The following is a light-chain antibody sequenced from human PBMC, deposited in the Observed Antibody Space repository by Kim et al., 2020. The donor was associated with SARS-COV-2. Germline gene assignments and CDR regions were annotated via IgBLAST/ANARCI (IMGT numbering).Light chain of an antibody. J-gene: IGLJ3*02. CDR2: NNN. CDR3: AAWDDSLNGWV. CDR1: SSNIGSNT. Sequence: QSVLTQPPSASGTPGQRVIISCSGSSSNIGSNTVNWYQQLPGTAPKLLIYNNNQRPSGVPDRFSGSKSGTSASLAISGLQSEDEADCYCAAWDDSLNGWVFGGGTQLTVL. V-gene: IGLV1-44*01.